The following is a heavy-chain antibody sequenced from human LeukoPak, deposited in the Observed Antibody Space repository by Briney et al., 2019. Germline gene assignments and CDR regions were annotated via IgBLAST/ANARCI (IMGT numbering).Heavy chain of an antibody. D-gene: IGHD6-13*01. J-gene: IGHJ4*02. CDR3: ASIAAAGNDY. Sequence: SETLSLTCAVYGGSFSGYYWSWIRQPPGKGLEWIGEINHSGSTNYNPSLKSRVTISVDTSKNQFSLKLSSVTAADTAVYYCASIAAAGNDYWGQGTLVTVSS. CDR1: GGSFSGYY. V-gene: IGHV4-34*01. CDR2: INHSGST.